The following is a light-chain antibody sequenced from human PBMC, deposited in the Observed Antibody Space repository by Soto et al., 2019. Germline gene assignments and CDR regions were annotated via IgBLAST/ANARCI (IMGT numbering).Light chain of an antibody. Sequence: QSALTQPASVSGSPGQSITISCTGTSSDVGGYNYVSWYQQHPGKAPKLMIYEVSNRPSGVSNRFSGSKSGNTASLTISGRQHEDEADYYCSSYTSSGSPWVFGRGTKLTVL. J-gene: IGLJ3*02. CDR2: EVS. V-gene: IGLV2-14*01. CDR1: SSDVGGYNY. CDR3: SSYTSSGSPWV.